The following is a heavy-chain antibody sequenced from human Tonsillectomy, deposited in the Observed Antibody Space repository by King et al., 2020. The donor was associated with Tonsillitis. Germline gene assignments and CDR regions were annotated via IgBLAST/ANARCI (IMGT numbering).Heavy chain of an antibody. CDR3: AKGIGGGGDYPPSYFDY. CDR2: IRYDGSNK. CDR1: GFTFSSYG. J-gene: IGHJ4*02. D-gene: IGHD4-17*01. V-gene: IGHV3-30*02. Sequence: VQLVESGGGVVQPGGSLRLSCAASGFTFSSYGMHWVRQAPGKGLEWVAFIRYDGSNKYYADSVKGRFTISRDNSKNTLYLQMNSLRAEDTAVYYCAKGIGGGGDYPPSYFDYWGQGTLVTVSS.